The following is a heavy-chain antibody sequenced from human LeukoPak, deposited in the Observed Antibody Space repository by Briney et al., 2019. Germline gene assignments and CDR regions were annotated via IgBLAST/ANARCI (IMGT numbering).Heavy chain of an antibody. V-gene: IGHV3-7*01. CDR3: ARDVGQRHSSSWRDY. CDR1: GFTFSRYW. D-gene: IGHD6-13*01. Sequence: PGGSLRLSCAASGFTFSRYWMSWVRQAPGKGLEWVANIKEDGSEKYYVDSVKGRFTISRDNAKNSLFLEMNGLRAEDTAVYYCARDVGQRHSSSWRDYWGQGTLVTVSS. J-gene: IGHJ4*02. CDR2: IKEDGSEK.